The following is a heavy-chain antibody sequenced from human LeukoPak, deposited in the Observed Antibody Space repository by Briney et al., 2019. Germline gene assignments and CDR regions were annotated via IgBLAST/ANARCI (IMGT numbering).Heavy chain of an antibody. D-gene: IGHD3-16*01. CDR1: GFSFSSYA. V-gene: IGHV3-7*01. CDR2: IKHDGSGK. J-gene: IGHJ4*02. CDR3: ARALSHCLDY. Sequence: GGSLRLSCAASGFSFSSYAMSWVRQAPGKGLEWVANIKHDGSGKYYVDSVKGRFSISRDNAKKSLYLQMNSLRAEDTAVYYCARALSHCLDYWGQGTLVTVSS.